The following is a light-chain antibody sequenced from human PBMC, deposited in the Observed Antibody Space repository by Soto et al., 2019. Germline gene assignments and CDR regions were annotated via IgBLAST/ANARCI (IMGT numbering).Light chain of an antibody. V-gene: IGLV1-40*01. CDR3: QSYDISLSGSV. CDR1: SSNIGAGYH. J-gene: IGLJ2*01. Sequence: QSVLTQPPSVSGAPGQRVTISCTGSSSNIGAGYHVHWYQQLPGTPPKLLIYGNTNRPSGVPDRFSGSKSGTSASLAITGHQAEDEADSYCQSYDISLSGSVFGGGTKLTVL. CDR2: GNT.